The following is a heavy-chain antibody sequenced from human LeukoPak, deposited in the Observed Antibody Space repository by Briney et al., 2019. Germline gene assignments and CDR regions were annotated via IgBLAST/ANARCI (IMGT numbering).Heavy chain of an antibody. V-gene: IGHV4-34*01. Sequence: SETLSLTCAVYGGSFSGYYWSWIRQPPGKGLEWIGGINHSGSTNYNPSLKSRVTISVDTSKNQFSLKLSSVTAADTAVYYCAREQQLAVFPINWFDPWGQGTLVTVSS. CDR3: AREQQLAVFPINWFDP. J-gene: IGHJ5*02. CDR2: INHSGST. D-gene: IGHD6-13*01. CDR1: GGSFSGYY.